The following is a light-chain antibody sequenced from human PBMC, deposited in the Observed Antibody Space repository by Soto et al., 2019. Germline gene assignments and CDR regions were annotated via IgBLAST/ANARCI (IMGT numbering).Light chain of an antibody. V-gene: IGKV1-5*03. J-gene: IGKJ4*01. Sequence: DIQMTQSPSTLSASVGDRVTITCRASQTIDSWLAWYQQRPGKPPNLLIYKASTLASGVPSRFSGSGSGTEFTLTINSLQPDDFATYYCQQYNNSPLTFGGGTKV. CDR3: QQYNNSPLT. CDR2: KAS. CDR1: QTIDSW.